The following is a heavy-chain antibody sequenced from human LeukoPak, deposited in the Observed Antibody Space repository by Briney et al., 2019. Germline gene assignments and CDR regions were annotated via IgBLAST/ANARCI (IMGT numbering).Heavy chain of an antibody. CDR2: INPNSGGT. D-gene: IGHD6-19*01. CDR3: ASGYNSGWYYFDY. CDR1: GYTFTGYY. J-gene: IGHJ4*02. V-gene: IGHV1-2*02. Sequence: ASVKVSRKASGYTFTGYYMHWVRQAPGQGLEWMGWINPNSGGTNYAQKFQGRVTMTRDTSISTAYMELSRLRSDDTAVCYCASGYNSGWYYFDYWGQGTLVTVSS.